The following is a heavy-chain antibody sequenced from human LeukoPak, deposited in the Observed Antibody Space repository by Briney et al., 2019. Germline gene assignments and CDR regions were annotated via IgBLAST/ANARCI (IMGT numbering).Heavy chain of an antibody. J-gene: IGHJ4*02. CDR3: AIQDYYHSSGYRY. CDR1: CGSIGSYY. Sequence: SETLSLTCPVACGSIGSYYCSWVRQPPGKGLEWIGYIYYSGSTNYNPSLKSRVTISVDTSKNQFSLKLSSLTAGDTAVNYCAIQDYYHSSGYRYWGQGTLVTVSS. CDR2: IYYSGST. V-gene: IGHV4-59*08. D-gene: IGHD3-22*01.